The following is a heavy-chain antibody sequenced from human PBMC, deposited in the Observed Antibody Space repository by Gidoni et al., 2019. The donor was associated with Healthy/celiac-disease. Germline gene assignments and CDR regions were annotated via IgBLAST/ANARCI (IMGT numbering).Heavy chain of an antibody. CDR3: AKDHHSGSGVGYYGMDV. Sequence: EVQLVESGGGLVQPGRSLRLSCAASGFTFDDYAMHWVRQAPGKGLEWVSGISWNSGSIGYADSVKGRFTIARDNAKNSLYLQMNSLRAEDTALYDCAKDHHSGSGVGYYGMDVWGQGTTVTVSS. V-gene: IGHV3-9*01. J-gene: IGHJ6*02. CDR1: GFTFDDYA. D-gene: IGHD1-26*01. CDR2: ISWNSGSI.